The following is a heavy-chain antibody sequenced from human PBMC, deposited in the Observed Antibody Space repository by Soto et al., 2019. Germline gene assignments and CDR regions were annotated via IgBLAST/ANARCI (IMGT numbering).Heavy chain of an antibody. Sequence: SCKASGYTFTGYYMHWVRQAPGKGLEWVAVISYDGRNKYYADSVKGRFTISRDNSKNTLYLQVNSLRADDTAVYYCARNGSGNYYHFDYWGQGTLVTVSS. D-gene: IGHD3-10*01. V-gene: IGHV3-30*04. CDR1: GYTFTGYY. CDR3: ARNGSGNYYHFDY. CDR2: ISYDGRNK. J-gene: IGHJ4*02.